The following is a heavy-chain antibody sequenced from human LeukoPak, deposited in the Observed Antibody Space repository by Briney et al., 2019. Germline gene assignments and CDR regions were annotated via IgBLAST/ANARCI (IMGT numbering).Heavy chain of an antibody. CDR2: IKQDGSEK. Sequence: GGSLRLSCAASGFTFSSYWMSWVRQAPGKGLEWVANIKQDGSEKYYVDSVKGRFTISRDNAKNSLYLQMNSLRAEDTAVYYCARLFDDFWSGYTYYYYYYYMDVWGKGTTVTVSS. V-gene: IGHV3-7*01. J-gene: IGHJ6*03. CDR3: ARLFDDFWSGYTYYYYYYYMDV. CDR1: GFTFSSYW. D-gene: IGHD3-3*01.